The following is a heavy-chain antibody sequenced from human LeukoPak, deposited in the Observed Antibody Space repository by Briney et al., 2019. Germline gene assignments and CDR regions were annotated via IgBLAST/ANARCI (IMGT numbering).Heavy chain of an antibody. Sequence: GGSLRLSCAASGFTFSGYAMTWVRQAPGKGLEWVSGISGSGGSTYYADSVKGRFTISRDNSKNTLYLQMNSLRAEDTAVYYCAKGDIVVVPTAINWGQGTLVTVSS. D-gene: IGHD2-2*01. CDR1: GFTFSGYA. CDR3: AKGDIVVVPTAIN. CDR2: ISGSGGST. J-gene: IGHJ4*02. V-gene: IGHV3-23*01.